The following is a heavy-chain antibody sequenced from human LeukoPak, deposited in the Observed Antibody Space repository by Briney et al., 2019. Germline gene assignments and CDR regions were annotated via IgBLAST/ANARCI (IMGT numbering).Heavy chain of an antibody. CDR3: ARHLLQTSTSFDF. CDR2: IYTSGST. V-gene: IGHV4-61*02. J-gene: IGHJ4*02. CDR1: GGSISSGSYY. D-gene: IGHD2-15*01. Sequence: SQTLSLTCTVSGGSISSGSYYWSWIRQPAGKGLEWIGRIYTSGSTNYNPSLKSRVTISIDTSKNQFSLRLNSVTAADTAVYYCARHLLQTSTSFDFWDQGNLVTVSS.